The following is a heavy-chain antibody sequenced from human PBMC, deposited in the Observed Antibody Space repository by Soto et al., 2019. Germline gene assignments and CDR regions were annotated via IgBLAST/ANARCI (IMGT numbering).Heavy chain of an antibody. CDR1: GGSISSYY. J-gene: IGHJ4*02. CDR2: IYYSGST. CDR3: ARGDYGGNPLDY. V-gene: IGHV4-59*01. Sequence: QVQLQESGPGLVKPSETLSLTCTVSGGSISSYYWSWIRQPPGKGLEWIGYIYYSGSTNYNPSLKRRVTISVDTSKNQFSPKLSSVTAADTAVYSCARGDYGGNPLDYWGQGTLVTVSS. D-gene: IGHD4-17*01.